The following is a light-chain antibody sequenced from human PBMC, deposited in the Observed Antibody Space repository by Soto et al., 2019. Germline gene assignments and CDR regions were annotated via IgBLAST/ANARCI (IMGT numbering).Light chain of an antibody. V-gene: IGKV1-39*01. CDR2: AAS. CDR3: QQTYSSPIT. J-gene: IGKJ5*01. Sequence: PLSGSWGDRFAIPFRASQSISSYLNWYQQKPGKAPKLLISAASILQSGVPSRFSGSGSGTDFTLTISNLQPEDFAGYYCQQTYSSPITFGQGTRWRL. CDR1: QSISSY.